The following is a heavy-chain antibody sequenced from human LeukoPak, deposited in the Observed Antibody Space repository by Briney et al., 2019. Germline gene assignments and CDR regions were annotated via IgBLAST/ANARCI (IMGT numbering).Heavy chain of an antibody. CDR2: MNPNSSNT. V-gene: IGHV1-8*01. J-gene: IGHJ5*02. CDR1: GYTFTSYD. CDR3: ARGNKRYDYVWGSYRYRGFWFDP. D-gene: IGHD3-16*02. Sequence: ASVKVSCKASGYTFTSYDINWVRQATGQGLEWMGWMNPNSSNTGYAQKFQGRVTMTRNTSISTAYMELSSLRSEDTAVYYCARGNKRYDYVWGSYRYRGFWFDPWGQGTLVTVSS.